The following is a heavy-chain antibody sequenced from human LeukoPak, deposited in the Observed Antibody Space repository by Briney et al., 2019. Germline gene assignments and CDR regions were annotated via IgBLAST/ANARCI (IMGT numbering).Heavy chain of an antibody. CDR1: GYSFTSYW. Sequence: GESLKISCKGSGYSFTSYWIGWVRQLPGKGLEWMGIIYPGDSDTRYSPSFQGQVTISADKSISTAYLQWSSLKASDTAMYYCARPNYYDSSGYYSLGYWGQGTLVTVSS. J-gene: IGHJ4*02. CDR2: IYPGDSDT. CDR3: ARPNYYDSSGYYSLGY. D-gene: IGHD3-22*01. V-gene: IGHV5-51*01.